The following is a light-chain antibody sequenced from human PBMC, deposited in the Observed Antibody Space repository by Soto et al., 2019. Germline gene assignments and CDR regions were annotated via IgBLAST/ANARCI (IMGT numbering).Light chain of an antibody. Sequence: QSALTQPPSASGSPGQSVSISCTGTSSDVGGYNYVSWYQQHPGKAPKLMIYEVNQRPSGVPDRFSGSKSDNTASLTVSRLQAEDEADYYCSSYAGSSNLFFGGGTKVTVL. CDR2: EVN. CDR3: SSYAGSSNLF. J-gene: IGLJ2*01. CDR1: SSDVGGYNY. V-gene: IGLV2-8*01.